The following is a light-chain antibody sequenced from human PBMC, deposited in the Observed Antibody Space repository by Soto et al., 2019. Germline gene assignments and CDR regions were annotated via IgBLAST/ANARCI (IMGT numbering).Light chain of an antibody. CDR2: AAS. CDR1: QGIRND. V-gene: IGKV1-17*01. J-gene: IGKJ1*01. Sequence: DIQMTQSPSSLFASVGDRVTITCRASQGIRNDLGWYQQKPGKAPKRLIYAASSLQSGVPSRFSGSGSGTEFTLTISSLQPDDFATYYCQHYKMYSPWTFGQGTKVDIK. CDR3: QHYKMYSPWT.